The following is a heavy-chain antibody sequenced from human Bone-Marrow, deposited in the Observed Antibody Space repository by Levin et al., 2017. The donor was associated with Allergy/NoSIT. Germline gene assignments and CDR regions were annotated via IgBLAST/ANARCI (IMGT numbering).Heavy chain of an antibody. CDR1: QFTFSSHA. D-gene: IGHD6-19*01. J-gene: IGHJ4*02. V-gene: IGHV3-33*01. CDR3: ERDPPDSGWACDH. CDR2: IWFDGSNK. Sequence: LSLTCAASQFTFSSHAMHWVRQAPGKGLEWVAMIWFDGSNKYYGDSVKGRFTISRDNSKKTLYLEMNSMRVGDAAVYYCERDPPDSGWACDHWGQGTLVTVSS.